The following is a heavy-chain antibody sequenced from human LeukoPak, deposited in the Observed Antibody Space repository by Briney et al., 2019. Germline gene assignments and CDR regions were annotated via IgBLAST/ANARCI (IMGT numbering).Heavy chain of an antibody. D-gene: IGHD2-2*02. V-gene: IGHV4-34*01. J-gene: IGHJ4*02. CDR3: ARGIVVVPAAISLSRPGARFDY. Sequence: PSETLSLTCAVYGGSFSGYYRSWVRQPPGKGLEWIGEINHSGSTNYNPSLKSRVTISVDTSKNQFSLKLSSVTAADTAVYYCARGIVVVPAAISLSRPGARFDYWGQGTLVTVSS. CDR1: GGSFSGYY. CDR2: INHSGST.